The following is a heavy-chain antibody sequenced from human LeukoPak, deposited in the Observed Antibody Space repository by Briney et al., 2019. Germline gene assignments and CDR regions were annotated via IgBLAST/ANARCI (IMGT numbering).Heavy chain of an antibody. V-gene: IGHV3-74*01. D-gene: IGHD4-23*01. CDR2: LNGDGSST. J-gene: IGHJ3*01. CDR3: AREGWKLESFDV. Sequence: GGSLRLSCEASGFTFSSHWMHWVRQAPGKGLVCVSRLNGDGSSTAYAESVEGRFTISRGNAKNTMYLQMCSLSVEDTTVYYCAREGWKLESFDVWGQGTMVTVSS. CDR1: GFTFSSHW.